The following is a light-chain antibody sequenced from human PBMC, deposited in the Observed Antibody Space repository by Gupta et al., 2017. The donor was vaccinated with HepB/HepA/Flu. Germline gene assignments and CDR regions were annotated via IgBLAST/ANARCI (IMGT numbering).Light chain of an antibody. V-gene: IGKV3-11*01. CDR3: QHRTNWPLT. J-gene: IGKJ4*01. Sequence: EIVLTQSPATLSLSPGERATLSCRASQSVSSYLAWYQQKSGQPPRLLIHDAANRATGIPARFSGSGSGTDFTLTISSLEPEDFAVYYCQHRTNWPLTFGGGTKVEIK. CDR1: QSVSSY. CDR2: DAA.